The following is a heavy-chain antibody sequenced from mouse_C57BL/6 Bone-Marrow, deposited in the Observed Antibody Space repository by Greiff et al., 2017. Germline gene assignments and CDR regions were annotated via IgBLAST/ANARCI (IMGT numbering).Heavy chain of an antibody. CDR1: GYTFTSYW. J-gene: IGHJ1*03. Sequence: VQLQQSGAELVKPGASVKMSCKASGYTFTSYWITWVKQRPGQGLEWIGDIYPGSGSTNYNEKFKSKATLTVDTSSSTAYMQLSSLTSEDSAVYYCARSNGSSYGWYFDVWGTGTTVTVSS. D-gene: IGHD1-1*01. CDR3: ARSNGSSYGWYFDV. V-gene: IGHV1-55*01. CDR2: IYPGSGST.